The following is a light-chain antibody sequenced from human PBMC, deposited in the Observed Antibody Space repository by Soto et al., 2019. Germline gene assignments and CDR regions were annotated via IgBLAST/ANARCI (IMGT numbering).Light chain of an antibody. Sequence: DIQMTQSPSSLFSSVGDRFTITCQATQDINSDLNWYQQKPGKAPNLLIYDASNLEIGVPSRFSGSGSGTHFTFTISSLQTEDIGTYYCQQYDILPITFGRGTRLEIK. CDR1: QDINSD. CDR2: DAS. V-gene: IGKV1-33*01. CDR3: QQYDILPIT. J-gene: IGKJ5*01.